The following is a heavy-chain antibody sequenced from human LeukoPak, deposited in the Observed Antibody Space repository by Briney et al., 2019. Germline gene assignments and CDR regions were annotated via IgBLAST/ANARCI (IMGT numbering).Heavy chain of an antibody. CDR1: GGSISSGDYY. CDR2: IYYSGST. V-gene: IGHV4-30-4*01. Sequence: SQTLSLTRTVSGGSISSGDYYWSWIRQPPGKGLEWIGYIYYSGSTYYNPSLKSRVTISVDTSKNQFSLKLSSVTAADTAVYYCARESSESGRYFDLWGRGTLVTVSS. CDR3: ARESSESGRYFDL. J-gene: IGHJ2*01. D-gene: IGHD3-10*01.